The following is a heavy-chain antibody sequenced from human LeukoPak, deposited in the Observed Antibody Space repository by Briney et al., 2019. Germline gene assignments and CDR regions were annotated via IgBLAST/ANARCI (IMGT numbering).Heavy chain of an antibody. J-gene: IGHJ6*04. CDR1: GGSISSSSYY. CDR3: ARHAAAKMGDV. CDR2: IYYSGST. V-gene: IGHV4-39*01. D-gene: IGHD5-24*01. Sequence: PSETLSLTCTVSGGSISSSSYYWGWIRQPPGKGLEWIGSIYYSGSTYYNPSLKSRVTISVDTSENQFSLKLNSVTAADTAVYYCARHAAAKMGDVWGKGTTVTISP.